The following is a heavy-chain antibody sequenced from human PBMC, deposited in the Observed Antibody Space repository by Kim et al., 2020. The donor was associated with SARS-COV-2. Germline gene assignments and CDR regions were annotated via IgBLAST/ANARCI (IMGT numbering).Heavy chain of an antibody. V-gene: IGHV1-46*01. J-gene: IGHJ4*02. D-gene: IGHD3-10*01. CDR3: ARDHSGGSYFDY. Sequence: SYTQKCPGRLPMTRDTSTSTVDMELSSLRSDDTAVYYCARDHSGGSYFDYWGQGTLVTVSS.